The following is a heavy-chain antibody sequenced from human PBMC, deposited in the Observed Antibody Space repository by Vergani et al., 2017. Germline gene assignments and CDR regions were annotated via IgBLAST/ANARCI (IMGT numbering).Heavy chain of an antibody. CDR3: ARLNHYDSSGYYYAFDY. CDR2: INSDGSST. D-gene: IGHD3-22*01. Sequence: EVQLVESGGGLVQPGGSLRLSCAASGFTFSSYWMHWVRQAPGKGLVWVSRINSDGSSTSYADSVKGRFTISRDNAKNTLYLQMNSLRAEDTAVYYCARLNHYDSSGYYYAFDYWGQGTLVTVSS. CDR1: GFTFSSYW. J-gene: IGHJ4*02. V-gene: IGHV3-74*01.